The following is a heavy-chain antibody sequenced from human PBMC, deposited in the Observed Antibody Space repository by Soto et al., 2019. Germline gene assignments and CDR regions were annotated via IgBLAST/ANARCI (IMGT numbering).Heavy chain of an antibody. CDR1: GFTFSSYG. J-gene: IGHJ4*02. Sequence: VGSLRLSCAASGFTFSSYGMHWVRQAPGKGLEWVAVIWYDGSNKYYADSVKGRFTISRDNSKNTLYLQMNSLRAEDTAVYYCARDRYCTNGVCYYFDYWGQGTLVTVSS. V-gene: IGHV3-33*01. CDR3: ARDRYCTNGVCYYFDY. D-gene: IGHD2-8*01. CDR2: IWYDGSNK.